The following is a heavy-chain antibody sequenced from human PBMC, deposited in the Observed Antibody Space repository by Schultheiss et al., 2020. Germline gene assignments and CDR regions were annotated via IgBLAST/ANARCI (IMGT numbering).Heavy chain of an antibody. D-gene: IGHD4-17*01. CDR3: AKSGDDSGLDDAFDV. J-gene: IGHJ3*01. V-gene: IGHV3-21*04. Sequence: GGSLRLSCAASGFTFRNYAITWVRQAPGKGLEWVSSISSSGGTIYYADSVKGRFTISRDNAKNSLYLQMSSLRPEDTALYYCAKSGDDSGLDDAFDVWGQGTMVTVSS. CDR1: GFTFRNYA. CDR2: ISSSGGTI.